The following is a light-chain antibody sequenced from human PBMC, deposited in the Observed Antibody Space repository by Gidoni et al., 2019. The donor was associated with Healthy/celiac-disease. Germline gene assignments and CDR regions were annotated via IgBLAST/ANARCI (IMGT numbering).Light chain of an antibody. CDR2: AAS. J-gene: IGKJ3*01. Sequence: DVQVIQSPSSRSASVGDRVTITGRASQSISSYLNWYPQNPGKAPKLLIYAASSLQSGVPSRFSGSGSGTDFTLTISRLQPEDFATYYCQQSYSTPWTFGPGTKVDIK. CDR3: QQSYSTPWT. CDR1: QSISSY. V-gene: IGKV1-39*01.